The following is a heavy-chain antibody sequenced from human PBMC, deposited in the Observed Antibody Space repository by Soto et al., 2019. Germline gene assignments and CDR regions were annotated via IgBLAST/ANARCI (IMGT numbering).Heavy chain of an antibody. CDR2: IIPIFGTA. CDR3: AGILEWLLNSWFDP. J-gene: IGHJ5*02. CDR1: GGTFSSYA. D-gene: IGHD3-3*01. Sequence: SVKVSCKASGGTFSSYAISWVRQAPGQGLEWMGGIIPIFGTANYAQKFQGRVTITADESTSTAYMELSSLRSEDTAVYYCAGILEWLLNSWFDPWGQGTLVTVYS. V-gene: IGHV1-69*13.